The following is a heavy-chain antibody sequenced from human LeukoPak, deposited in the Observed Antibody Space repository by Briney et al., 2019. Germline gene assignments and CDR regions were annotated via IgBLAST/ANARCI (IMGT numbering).Heavy chain of an antibody. J-gene: IGHJ6*02. CDR3: ARVRPDTIFGVVRYYYYYGMDV. CDR1: GFTFSSYW. D-gene: IGHD3-3*01. V-gene: IGHV3-7*05. CDR2: IKQDGSEK. Sequence: GGSLRLSCAASGFTFSSYWMSWVRHAPGKGLEWVANIKQDGSEKYYVDSVKGRFTISGDNAKNSLYLQMNSLRAEDTAVYYCARVRPDTIFGVVRYYYYYGMDVWGQGTTVTVSS.